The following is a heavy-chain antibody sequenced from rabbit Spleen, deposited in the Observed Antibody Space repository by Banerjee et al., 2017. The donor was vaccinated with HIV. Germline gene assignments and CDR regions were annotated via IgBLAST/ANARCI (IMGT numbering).Heavy chain of an antibody. D-gene: IGHD4-2*01. Sequence: QQQLEESGGGLVKPGGTLTLTCKASGIDFSSYYYMCWVRQAPGKGLEWIACIYTSNTYSYYANWAKGRFTISKTSSTTVTLQMTSLTAADTAIYFCARGGGYGGAGWPLGLWGQGTLVTVS. CDR1: GIDFSSYYY. CDR2: IYTSNTYS. J-gene: IGHJ3*01. CDR3: ARGGGYGGAGWPLGL. V-gene: IGHV1S45*01.